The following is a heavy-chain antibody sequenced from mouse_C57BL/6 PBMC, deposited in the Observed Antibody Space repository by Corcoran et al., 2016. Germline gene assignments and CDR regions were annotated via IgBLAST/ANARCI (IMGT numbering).Heavy chain of an antibody. CDR1: GYTFTDYY. CDR2: INPYNGGT. V-gene: IGHV1-19*01. Sequence: EVQLQQSGPVLVKPGASVKMSCKASGYTFTDYYMNWVKQSHGKSLEWIGVINPYNGGTSYNQKFKGKATLTVDKSSSTAYMELNSLTSEDSAVYYCARFNPFYSMDYWGQGTSVTVSS. CDR3: ARFNPFYSMDY. J-gene: IGHJ4*01.